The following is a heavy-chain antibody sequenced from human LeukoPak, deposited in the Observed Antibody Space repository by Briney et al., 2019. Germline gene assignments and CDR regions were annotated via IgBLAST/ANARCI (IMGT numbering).Heavy chain of an antibody. CDR2: ISAYNGNT. Sequence: GASVKVSCKASGYTFTSYGISWVRQAPGQGLEWMGWISAYNGNTNYAQKLQGRVTMTTDTSTSTAYMELRSLRSDDTAVYYCARVRHLRLLEWGPFDPWGQGTLVTVSS. V-gene: IGHV1-18*01. CDR3: ARVRHLRLLEWGPFDP. J-gene: IGHJ5*02. CDR1: GYTFTSYG. D-gene: IGHD3-3*01.